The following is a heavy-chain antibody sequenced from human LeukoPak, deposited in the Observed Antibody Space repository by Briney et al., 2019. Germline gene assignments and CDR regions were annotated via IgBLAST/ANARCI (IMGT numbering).Heavy chain of an antibody. J-gene: IGHJ6*03. CDR2: IIPIIGTA. CDR3: ARGTGGTIAARLWSDYYYYYMDV. D-gene: IGHD6-6*01. CDR1: GGTFSSYA. V-gene: IGHV1-69*05. Sequence: SVKVSCKASGGTFSSYAISWVRQAPGQALEWMGGIIPIIGTANYAQKFQGRVTITTDESTSTAYMELSSLRSEDTAVYYCARGTGGTIAARLWSDYYYYYMDVWGKGTTVTVSS.